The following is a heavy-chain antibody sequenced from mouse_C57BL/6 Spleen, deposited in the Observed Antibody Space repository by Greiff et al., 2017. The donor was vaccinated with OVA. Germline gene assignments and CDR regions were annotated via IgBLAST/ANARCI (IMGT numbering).Heavy chain of an antibody. CDR3: ARDYGPLSFGC. CDR2: IYPGSGST. J-gene: IGHJ2*01. CDR1: GNTFTSYW. Sequence: QVQLQQPGAEPVKPGASAKMSCKTSGNTFTSYWITWAKPRPGQGLEWIGDIYPGSGSTNYNEKFKSKATLTVDTSSSTAYMQLSSLTSEDSAVYYDARDYGPLSFGCSGQGTTFTVSS. D-gene: IGHD1-1*01. V-gene: IGHV1-55*01.